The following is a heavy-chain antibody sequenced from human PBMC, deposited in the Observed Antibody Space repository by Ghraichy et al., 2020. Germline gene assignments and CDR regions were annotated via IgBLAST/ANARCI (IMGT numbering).Heavy chain of an antibody. Sequence: SETLSLTCTVSGGSISSGGYYWSWIRPHPGKGLEWFGSIYYSGSTYYNSSLKSRITISVYTSKNQFSLKLSSVTAADTAVYYCARDFRSGSSGHYGMDVWGLGTTVTVSS. V-gene: IGHV4-31*03. CDR2: IYYSGST. J-gene: IGHJ6*02. CDR1: GGSISSGGYY. D-gene: IGHD3-22*01. CDR3: ARDFRSGSSGHYGMDV.